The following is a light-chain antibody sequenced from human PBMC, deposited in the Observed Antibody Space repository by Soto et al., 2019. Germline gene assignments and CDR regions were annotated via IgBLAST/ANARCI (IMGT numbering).Light chain of an antibody. CDR1: QSVSSSY. CDR2: GAS. V-gene: IGKV3-20*01. J-gene: IGKJ2*01. CDR3: QQYASASYP. Sequence: EIVLTQSPGTLSLSPGDRATLSCRTSQSVSSSYLAWYQQKPGQAPRLLIYGASRRATGIPDRFSGSGSGLDFTLTISRLEPEDFAVYFCQQYASASYPFGQGTKLDIK.